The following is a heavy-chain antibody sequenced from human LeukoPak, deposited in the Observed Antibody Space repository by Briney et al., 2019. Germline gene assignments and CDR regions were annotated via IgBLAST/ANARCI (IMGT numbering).Heavy chain of an antibody. CDR2: ISSSSSTI. Sequence: PGGSLRLSCAASGFTFSSYSMNWVRQAPGRGLEWVSYISSSSSTIYYADSVKGRFTICRDNAKNSLYLQMNSLRAEDTAVYYCARDLLLRYFDWLEWGGYYYYGMDVWGQGTTVTVSS. J-gene: IGHJ6*02. CDR3: ARDLLLRYFDWLEWGGYYYYGMDV. V-gene: IGHV3-48*01. D-gene: IGHD3-9*01. CDR1: GFTFSSYS.